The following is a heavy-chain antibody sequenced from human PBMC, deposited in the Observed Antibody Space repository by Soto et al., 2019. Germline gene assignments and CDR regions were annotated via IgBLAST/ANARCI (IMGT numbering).Heavy chain of an antibody. D-gene: IGHD4-4*01. J-gene: IGHJ5*02. CDR2: IYYSGST. Sequence: PSETLSLTCTVSGGSISSGDYYWSWIRQPPGKGLEWIGYIYYSGSTYYNPSLKSRVTISVDTSKNQFSLKLSSVTAADTAVYYCARVDYSNYDWFGPWGQGTLVTVSS. CDR3: ARVDYSNYDWFGP. V-gene: IGHV4-30-4*01. CDR1: GGSISSGDYY.